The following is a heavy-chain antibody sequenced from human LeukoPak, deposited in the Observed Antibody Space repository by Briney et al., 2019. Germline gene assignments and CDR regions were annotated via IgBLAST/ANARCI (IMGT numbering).Heavy chain of an antibody. J-gene: IGHJ4*02. Sequence: GASVKVSCKASGGTFSSYAISWVRQAPGQGLEWMGRIIPIFGTPNYAQKFQGRVTITTDESTSTAYMELSSLRSEDTAVYYCARYSSQYYFDYWGQGALVTVSS. CDR1: GGTFSSYA. V-gene: IGHV1-69*05. D-gene: IGHD6-13*01. CDR2: IIPIFGTP. CDR3: ARYSSQYYFDY.